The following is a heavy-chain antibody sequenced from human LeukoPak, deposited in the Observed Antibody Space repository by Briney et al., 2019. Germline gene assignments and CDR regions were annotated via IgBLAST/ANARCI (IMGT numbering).Heavy chain of an antibody. J-gene: IGHJ5*02. D-gene: IGHD1-1*01. CDR1: GGSISSYY. V-gene: IGHV4-4*07. CDR3: AREGTSGTHLNWFDP. CDR2: FYSTGST. Sequence: SETLSLTCTVSGGSISSYYWTWIRQPAGKGLEWIGHFYSTGSTNYNPSLKSRVTMSVDTSKNQFSLKLSSVTAADTAVYYCAREGTSGTHLNWFDPWGQGTLVTVSS.